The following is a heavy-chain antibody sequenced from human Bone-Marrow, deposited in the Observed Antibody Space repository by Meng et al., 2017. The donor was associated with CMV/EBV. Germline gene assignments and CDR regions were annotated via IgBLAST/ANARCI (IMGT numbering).Heavy chain of an antibody. CDR2: IYYSGST. D-gene: IGHD3-3*01. V-gene: IGHV4-61*01. CDR3: ARDRKDFWSGYYTGRDYYYGMDV. CDR1: GGSVHSGNSY. Sequence: SETLSLTCTVSGGSVHSGNSYWSWIRQPPGKGLEWIGYIYYSGSTSYNPSLKSRVTISVDTSKNQFSLKLSSVTAADTAVYYCARDRKDFWSGYYTGRDYYYGMDVWGQGTTVTVSS. J-gene: IGHJ6*02.